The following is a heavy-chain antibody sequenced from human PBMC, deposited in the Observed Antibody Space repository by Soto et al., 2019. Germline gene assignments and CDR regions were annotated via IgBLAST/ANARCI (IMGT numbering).Heavy chain of an antibody. CDR3: AKGSKFTIFSPNDY. CDR2: LSGNSGTT. D-gene: IGHD3-3*01. V-gene: IGHV3-23*01. J-gene: IGHJ4*02. CDR1: GFTFSTYA. Sequence: GGSLSLSCAASGFTFSTYAMTWVRQAPGKGLEWVSALSGNSGTTYSADSVKGRFTISRDNSRNTLYLQMSSLRAEDTALYYCAKGSKFTIFSPNDYWGQGTLVTVSS.